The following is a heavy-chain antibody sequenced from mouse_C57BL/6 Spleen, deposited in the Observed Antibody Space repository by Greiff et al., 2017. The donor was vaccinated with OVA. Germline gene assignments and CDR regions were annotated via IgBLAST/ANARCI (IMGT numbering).Heavy chain of an antibody. Sequence: VQLQQSGAELVRPGASVTLSCKASGYTFTDYEMHWVKQTPVHGLEWIGAIDPETGGTAYNQKVKGKAILTADKSSSTAYMELRSLTSEDSAVYYCTRTFSYSLFDYWGQGTTLTVSS. CDR1: GYTFTDYE. J-gene: IGHJ2*01. CDR2: IDPETGGT. CDR3: TRTFSYSLFDY. D-gene: IGHD3-1*01. V-gene: IGHV1-15*01.